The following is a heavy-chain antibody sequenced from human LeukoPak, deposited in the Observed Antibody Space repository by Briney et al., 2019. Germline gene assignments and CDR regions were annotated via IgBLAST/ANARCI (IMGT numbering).Heavy chain of an antibody. CDR1: GYTFTDYY. Sequence: ASVKVSCKASGYTFTDYYMHWVQQAPGQGFEWMGWINPNDGDTSYAQKFQGRVTMTRDTSISTAHMEVSRLRSDDTAVYYCARANFLYCSSTTCLFDYWGQGTLVTVSS. J-gene: IGHJ4*02. V-gene: IGHV1-2*02. D-gene: IGHD2-2*01. CDR3: ARANFLYCSSTTCLFDY. CDR2: INPNDGDT.